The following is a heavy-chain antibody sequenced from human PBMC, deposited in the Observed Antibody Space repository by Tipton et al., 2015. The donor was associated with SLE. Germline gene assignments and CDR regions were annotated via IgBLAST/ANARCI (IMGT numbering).Heavy chain of an antibody. CDR2: IYYSGST. V-gene: IGHV4-39*07. CDR3: ARHRSYFDY. J-gene: IGHJ4*02. Sequence: TLSLTCNVSGGSISSGSHYWGWIRQPPGKGLEWIGSIYYSGSTYYNPSLKSRLTISVDTSKNQFSLKLSSVTAADTAVYYCARHRSYFDYWGQGTLVTVSS. CDR1: GGSISSGSHY.